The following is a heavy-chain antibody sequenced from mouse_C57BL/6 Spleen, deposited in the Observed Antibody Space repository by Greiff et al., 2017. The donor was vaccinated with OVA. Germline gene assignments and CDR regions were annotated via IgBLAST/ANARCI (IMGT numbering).Heavy chain of an antibody. V-gene: IGHV2-2*01. J-gene: IGHJ4*01. D-gene: IGHD2-5*01. CDR1: GFSLTSYG. CDR2: IWSGGST. Sequence: QVQLQQSGPGLVQPSQSLSITCTVSGFSLTSYGVHWVRQSPGTGLEWLGVIWSGGSTDYNAAFISRLSISKDNSKSQVFFKMNSLQADDTAIYYCARKAYYSNYEIYYYAMDYWGQGTSVTVSS. CDR3: ARKAYYSNYEIYYYAMDY.